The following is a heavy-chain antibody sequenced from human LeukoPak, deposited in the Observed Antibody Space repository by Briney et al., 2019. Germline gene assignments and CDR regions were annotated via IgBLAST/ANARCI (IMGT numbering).Heavy chain of an antibody. J-gene: IGHJ5*02. D-gene: IGHD2-2*01. CDR1: GYTFTSYV. Sequence: ASVKVSCKASGYTFTSYVISWVRQAPGQGLEWMGWISVYNGNTHYAQNLQGRVTMTTDTSTSTAHMDLRSLRTDDTAVYYCARDWCSATSCYGGNYFDPWGQGTPVTVSS. CDR3: ARDWCSATSCYGGNYFDP. V-gene: IGHV1-18*01. CDR2: ISVYNGNT.